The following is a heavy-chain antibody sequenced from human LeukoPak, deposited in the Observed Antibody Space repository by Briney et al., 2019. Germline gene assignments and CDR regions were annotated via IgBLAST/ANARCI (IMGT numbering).Heavy chain of an antibody. CDR3: ARDGEYCSSTSCPIPDY. D-gene: IGHD2-2*01. CDR1: GGSISSYY. CDR2: IYTSGST. J-gene: IGHJ4*02. V-gene: IGHV4-4*07. Sequence: PSETLSLTCTVSGGSISSYYWSWIRQPAGKGLEWIGRIYTSGSTNYNPSLKSRVTMSVDTSKNQFSLKLSSVTAADTAVYYCARDGEYCSSTSCPIPDYWGQGTLVTVSS.